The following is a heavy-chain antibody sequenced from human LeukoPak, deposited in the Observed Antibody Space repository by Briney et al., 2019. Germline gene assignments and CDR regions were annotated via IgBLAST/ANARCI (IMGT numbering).Heavy chain of an antibody. CDR1: GFTFRRYW. J-gene: IGHJ6*02. D-gene: IGHD3-10*01. CDR3: ARDSGGGMDV. Sequence: GGSLRLSCAASGFTFRRYWRSWVRQAPGKGLEWVANIKEDGSDKYYVDSVKGRFTISRDNAKNSLYLQINSLRAEDTAVYYCARDSGGGMDVWGQGTTVTVSS. V-gene: IGHV3-7*01. CDR2: IKEDGSDK.